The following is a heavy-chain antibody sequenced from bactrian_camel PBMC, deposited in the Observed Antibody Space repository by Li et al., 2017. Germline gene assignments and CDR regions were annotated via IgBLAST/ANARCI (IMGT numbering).Heavy chain of an antibody. Sequence: HVQLVESGGGSVQAGGSLRLSCAFDAYTPANVRMAWFRQAPGREREGVASLASDGSSIYANSLKGRFSISKDNAKNTLYLQMNSLKPEDTAMYYCAADRLGCVVVASRIDEYNYWGQGTQVTVS. D-gene: IGHD5*01. CDR2: LASDGSS. J-gene: IGHJ4*01. CDR1: AYTPANVR. V-gene: IGHV3S53*01. CDR3: AADRLGCVVVASRIDEYNY.